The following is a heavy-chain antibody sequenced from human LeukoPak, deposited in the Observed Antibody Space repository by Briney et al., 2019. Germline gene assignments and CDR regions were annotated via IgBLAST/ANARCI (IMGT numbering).Heavy chain of an antibody. D-gene: IGHD6-13*01. V-gene: IGHV3-48*04. CDR3: VRGRTSGSSWPFDY. J-gene: IGHJ4*02. CDR2: IGSSGGSI. CDR1: GFTFSSYA. Sequence: GGSLRLSCAASGFTFSSYAMSWIRQAPGKGLEWISYIGSSGGSINYADSVKGRFTISRDNAKNSLSLQMNSLRAEDTAVYYCVRGRTSGSSWPFDYWGQGTLVTVSS.